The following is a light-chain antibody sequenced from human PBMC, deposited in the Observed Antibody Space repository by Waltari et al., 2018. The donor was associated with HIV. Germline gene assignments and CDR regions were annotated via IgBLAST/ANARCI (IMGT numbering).Light chain of an antibody. CDR2: AAH. V-gene: IGKV1-27*01. J-gene: IGKJ1*01. CDR1: QAITNY. Sequence: LSASVGDRVTITCRASQAITNYLAWYQQRPGKVPSLLIYAAHSLQSGVPSRFSGSRSGTEFTLTIFNLQPEDVATYYCLKYNSAPWTFGQGTKVEIK. CDR3: LKYNSAPWT.